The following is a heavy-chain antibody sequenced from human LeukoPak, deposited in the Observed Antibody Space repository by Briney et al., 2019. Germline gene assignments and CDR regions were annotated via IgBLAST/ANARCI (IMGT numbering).Heavy chain of an antibody. V-gene: IGHV4-30-4*01. CDR2: IYDSGST. J-gene: IGHJ3*02. D-gene: IGHD2-15*01. Sequence: SETLSLTCTVSGASIRSGDYYWSWIRQPPGKGLEWIGYIYDSGSTYYNLSLKSRITISVDTSENRFSLKLSSVTATDTAVYYCARDCSGGSCYGAFDIWGQGTMVTVSS. CDR1: GASIRSGDYY. CDR3: ARDCSGGSCYGAFDI.